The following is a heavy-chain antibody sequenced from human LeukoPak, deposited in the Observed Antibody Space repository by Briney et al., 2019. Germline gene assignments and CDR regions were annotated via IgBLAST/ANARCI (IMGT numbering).Heavy chain of an antibody. J-gene: IGHJ4*02. CDR3: ATGGDLYCTTANCLPFDY. D-gene: IGHD2-8*01. CDR1: GFTFSSYA. Sequence: GGSLRLSCAASGFTFSSYAMSWVRQAPGKGLEGVANIQQNGGGKHYVDSVKGRFTISRDNAKNSLYLQMDNLRAEDTAAYYCATGGDLYCTTANCLPFDYWGQGTLVTVSS. V-gene: IGHV3-7*01. CDR2: IQQNGGGK.